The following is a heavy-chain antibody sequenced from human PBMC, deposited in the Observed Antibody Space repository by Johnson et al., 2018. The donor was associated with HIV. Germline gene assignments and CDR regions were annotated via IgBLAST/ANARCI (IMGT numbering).Heavy chain of an antibody. J-gene: IGHJ3*02. CDR2: INLTGANS. D-gene: IGHD3-3*01. V-gene: IGHV3-20*04. CDR3: SRDEPKNTLYRKMRSRRAEETAVYYGARDEGRRSWAFDI. Sequence: VQLVESGGGLVQPGGSLRLSCAASGFTFGSYWMSWVRQAPGKGLEWVSSINLTGANSGYADSVKGRFTISRDNSKNTLYLQMNSLRAEDTAVYYCSRDEPKNTLYRKMRSRRAEETAVYYGARDEGRRSWAFDIWGQGTMVTVSS. CDR1: GFTFGSYW.